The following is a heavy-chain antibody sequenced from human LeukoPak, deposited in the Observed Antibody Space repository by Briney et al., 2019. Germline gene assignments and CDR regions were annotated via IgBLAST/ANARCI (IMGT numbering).Heavy chain of an antibody. CDR1: GFTFSDYS. CDR3: ARDDGFGEFY. J-gene: IGHJ4*02. CDR2: ISSRSSYI. Sequence: PGGSLRLSCAASGFTFSDYSMNWVRQAPGKGLEWVSSISSRSSYIDYADSVKGRLTISRDNAKNSLYLQMNSLRAEDTAVYYCARDDGFGEFYRGQGTLVTVSS. V-gene: IGHV3-21*01. D-gene: IGHD3-10*01.